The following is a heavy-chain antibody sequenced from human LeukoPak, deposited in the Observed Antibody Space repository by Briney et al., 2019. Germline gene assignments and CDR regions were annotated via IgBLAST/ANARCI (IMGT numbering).Heavy chain of an antibody. CDR2: FDPEDGET. CDR3: ATPGLRYFDGYYYGMDV. D-gene: IGHD3-9*01. CDR1: GYTLTGLS. Sequence: ASVKVSCKVSGYTLTGLSMHWVRQAPGKGLEWMGGFDPEDGETIYAQKFQGRVTMTEDTSTDTAYMELSSLRSEDTAVYYCATPGLRYFDGYYYGMDVWGQGTTVTVSS. J-gene: IGHJ6*02. V-gene: IGHV1-24*01.